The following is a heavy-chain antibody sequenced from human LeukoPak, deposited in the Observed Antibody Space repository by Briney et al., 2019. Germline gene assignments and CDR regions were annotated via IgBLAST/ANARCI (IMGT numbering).Heavy chain of an antibody. V-gene: IGHV4-39*01. J-gene: IGHJ4*02. Sequence: SETLSLTCTVSGGSISSSSYYWGWIRQPPGKGLEWIGSIYYSGSTYYNPSLKSRVTISVDTSKNQFPLKLSSVTAADTAVYYCARRLDVTIFGVAPRHFDYWGQGTLVTVSS. CDR1: GGSISSSSYY. CDR3: ARRLDVTIFGVAPRHFDY. CDR2: IYYSGST. D-gene: IGHD3-3*01.